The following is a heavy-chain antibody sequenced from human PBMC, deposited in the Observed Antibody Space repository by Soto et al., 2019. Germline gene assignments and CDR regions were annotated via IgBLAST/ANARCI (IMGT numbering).Heavy chain of an antibody. CDR1: GYTFTSYY. D-gene: IGHD6-19*01. J-gene: IGHJ6*02. CDR3: ARTYSSGPSNYYYYGMDV. Sequence: ASVKVSCKASGYTFTSYYMHWVRQAPGQGLEWMGIINPSGGSTSYAQKFQGRVTMTRDTFTSTVYMELSSLRSEDTAVYYCARTYSSGPSNYYYYGMDVWGQGTTVTVSS. V-gene: IGHV1-46*01. CDR2: INPSGGST.